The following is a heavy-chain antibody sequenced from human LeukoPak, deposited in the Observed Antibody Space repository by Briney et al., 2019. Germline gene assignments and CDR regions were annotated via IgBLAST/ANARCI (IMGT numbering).Heavy chain of an antibody. J-gene: IGHJ4*02. V-gene: IGHV3-9*01. D-gene: IGHD3-22*01. CDR2: ISWNSGSI. Sequence: GGSLRLSCAASGFTFDDYAMHWVRQAPGKGLEWVSGISWNSGSIGYADSVKGRFTISRDNAKNSLYLQMNSLRAEDTALYYCAKASIEHYDSSGPYYFDYWGQGTLVTVSS. CDR3: AKASIEHYDSSGPYYFDY. CDR1: GFTFDDYA.